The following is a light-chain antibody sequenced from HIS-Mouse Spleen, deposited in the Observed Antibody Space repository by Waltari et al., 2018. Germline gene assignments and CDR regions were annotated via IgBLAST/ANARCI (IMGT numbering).Light chain of an antibody. J-gene: IGLJ3*02. CDR3: SSYAGSNNWV. Sequence: QSALTQPPSASGSPGQSVTIPCTGTSSDVGGYHYVSWYQQHPGKAPKRMIYEVSKRPSGVPDRFSGSKSGNTASLTVSGLQAEDEADYYCSSYAGSNNWVFGGGTKLTVL. V-gene: IGLV2-8*01. CDR1: SSDVGGYHY. CDR2: EVS.